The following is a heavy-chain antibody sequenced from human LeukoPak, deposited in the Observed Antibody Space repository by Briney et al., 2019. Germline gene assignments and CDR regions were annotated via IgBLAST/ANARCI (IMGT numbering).Heavy chain of an antibody. J-gene: IGHJ5*02. CDR3: ARDYCSSTSCLNWFDP. CDR2: ISSSGSTI. Sequence: GGSLRLSCAASGFTFSDYYMSWIRQAPGKGLEWVSYISSSGSTIYYADSVKGRFTISRDNATNTLYLQMNSLRAEDTAVYYCARDYCSSTSCLNWFDPWGQGTLVTVSS. V-gene: IGHV3-11*01. CDR1: GFTFSDYY. D-gene: IGHD2-2*01.